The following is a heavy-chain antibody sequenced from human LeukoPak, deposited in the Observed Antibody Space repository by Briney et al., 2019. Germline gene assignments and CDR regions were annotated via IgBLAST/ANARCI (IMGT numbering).Heavy chain of an antibody. Sequence: SETLSLTCTVSGGSISSGSYYWTWIRQPAGKGLEWIGRMYTTGSTNYNPSLKSRVTISVDTSKNQFSLNLSSVTAADTAVYYCARRDSSGYYQYYFDYWGQGTLVTVSS. CDR3: ARRDSSGYYQYYFDY. D-gene: IGHD3-22*01. J-gene: IGHJ4*02. V-gene: IGHV4-61*02. CDR2: MYTTGST. CDR1: GGSISSGSYY.